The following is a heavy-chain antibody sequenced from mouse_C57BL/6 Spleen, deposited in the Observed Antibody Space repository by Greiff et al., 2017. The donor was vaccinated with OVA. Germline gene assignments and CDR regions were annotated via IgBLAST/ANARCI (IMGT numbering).Heavy chain of an antibody. V-gene: IGHV5-9-1*02. CDR1: GFTFSSYA. Sequence: EVKVEESGEGLVKPGGSLKLSCAASGFTFSSYAMSWVRQTPEKRLEWVAYISSGGDYIYYADTVKGRFTISRDNARNTLYLQMSSLKSEDTAMYYCTRDLGSYGNGYFDVWGTGTTVTVSS. J-gene: IGHJ1*03. CDR3: TRDLGSYGNGYFDV. D-gene: IGHD2-1*01. CDR2: ISSGGDYI.